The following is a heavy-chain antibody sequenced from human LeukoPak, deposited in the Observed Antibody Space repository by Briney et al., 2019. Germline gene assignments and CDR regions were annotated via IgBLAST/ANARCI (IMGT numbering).Heavy chain of an antibody. Sequence: GGSLRLSCAASGFNFTNYNMNWVRQAPGKGLEWVSYTSSSGSTKYYADSVKGRFTISRDNAKNSLYLQMISLRAEDTALYYCARVEGFIDYWGQGTLVTVSS. J-gene: IGHJ4*02. V-gene: IGHV3-48*04. CDR2: TSSSGSTK. D-gene: IGHD3-16*02. CDR3: ARVEGFIDY. CDR1: GFNFTNYN.